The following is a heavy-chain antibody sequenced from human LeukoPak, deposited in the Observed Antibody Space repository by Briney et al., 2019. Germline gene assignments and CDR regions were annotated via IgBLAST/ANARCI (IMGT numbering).Heavy chain of an antibody. J-gene: IGHJ4*02. D-gene: IGHD6-13*01. CDR1: GFTVSSNY. CDR2: IYSGGST. V-gene: IGHV3-66*01. CDR3: TTVLSSNRYNLCDY. Sequence: PGGSLRLSCAASGFTVSSNYMSWVRQAPGKGLEWVSVIYSGGSTYYADSVKGRFTISRDNSKNTLYLRMNSLRAEDTAVYYCTTVLSSNRYNLCDYWGQGTLVTVSS.